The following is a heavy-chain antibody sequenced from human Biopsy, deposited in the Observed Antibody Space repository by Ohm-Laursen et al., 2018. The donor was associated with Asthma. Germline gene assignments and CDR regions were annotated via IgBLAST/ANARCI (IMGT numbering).Heavy chain of an antibody. CDR1: RFTYE. J-gene: IGHJ4*02. Sequence: LSLTCAASRFTYEMHWVRQAPGKGLEWVAVISYDGSSIYYADSVKGRFTISRDYSKNTLYLQMHSLRAEDTAVYYCARGDSSNWSHYYFDYWGQGTLVTVSS. D-gene: IGHD3-22*01. CDR2: ISYDGSSI. V-gene: IGHV3-30*14. CDR3: ARGDSSNWSHYYFDY.